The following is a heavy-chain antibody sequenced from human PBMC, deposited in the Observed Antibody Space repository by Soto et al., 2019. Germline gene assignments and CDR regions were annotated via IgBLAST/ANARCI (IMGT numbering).Heavy chain of an antibody. CDR3: ARRKASSTTSLSFRAGFDY. V-gene: IGHV5-51*01. Sequence: PGEPLKISCKGSGYSFTNYWIGWVRQMPGKGLEWMGLIYPGDSDTRYSPSFEGQVTISADKSISTAYLQWSGLKASDTAMYYCARRKASSTTSLSFRAGFDYWGQGTLVTVS. CDR2: IYPGDSDT. J-gene: IGHJ4*02. D-gene: IGHD2-2*01. CDR1: GYSFTNYW.